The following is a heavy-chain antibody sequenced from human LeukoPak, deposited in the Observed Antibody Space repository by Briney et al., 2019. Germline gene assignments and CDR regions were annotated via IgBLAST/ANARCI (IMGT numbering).Heavy chain of an antibody. V-gene: IGHV3-7*05. CDR2: INKDGSEK. Sequence: PGGSLRLSCDACGFRFRRDWVSWVRQARGKGLEWVGNINKDGSEKYYVEPVKRRFTISRDNAQISLYLQMDSLRPEDTAVYYCARDGPHYDFWSGPAYWGQGTLVTVSS. J-gene: IGHJ4*02. CDR3: ARDGPHYDFWSGPAY. CDR1: GFRFRRDW. D-gene: IGHD3-3*01.